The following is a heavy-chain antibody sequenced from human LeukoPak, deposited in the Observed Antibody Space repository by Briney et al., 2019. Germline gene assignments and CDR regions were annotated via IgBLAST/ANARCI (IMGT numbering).Heavy chain of an antibody. CDR2: ISGSGGST. CDR3: AIQGITFGGVIVNVLDY. Sequence: GGSLRLSCAASGFTFSSYAMSWVRQAPGKGLEWVSAISGSGGSTYYADSVKGRFTISRDNSKNTLYLQMNSLRAEDTAVYYCAIQGITFGGVIVNVLDYWGQGTLVTVSS. V-gene: IGHV3-23*01. D-gene: IGHD3-16*02. CDR1: GFTFSSYA. J-gene: IGHJ4*02.